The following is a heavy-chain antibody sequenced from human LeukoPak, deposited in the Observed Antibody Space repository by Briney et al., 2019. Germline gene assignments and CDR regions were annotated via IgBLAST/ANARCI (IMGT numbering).Heavy chain of an antibody. CDR1: GYTLTELS. V-gene: IGHV1-24*01. D-gene: IGHD3-3*01. CDR3: ATGKYYDFWSGYGTFDY. CDR2: FDPEDGET. J-gene: IGHJ4*02. Sequence: GASVKVSCKVSGYTLTELSMHWVRQAPGKGLEWMGGFDPEDGETIYAQQFQGRVTMTEDTSTDTAYMELSSLRSEDTAVYYCATGKYYDFWSGYGTFDYWGQGTLVTVSS.